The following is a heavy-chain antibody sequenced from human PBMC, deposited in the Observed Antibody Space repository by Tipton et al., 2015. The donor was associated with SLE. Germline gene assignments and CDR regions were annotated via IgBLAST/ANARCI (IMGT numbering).Heavy chain of an antibody. J-gene: IGHJ4*02. CDR1: GGSISGYY. D-gene: IGHD3-3*01. CDR2: ISFSGLT. CDR3: ARHKLGFSWSYFDP. Sequence: TLSLTCTVSGGSISGYYWSWVRQPPGKGLGWIGYISFSGLTNYNPSVRSRVSTSMDTSKNQFSLQMSSVTAADTALYYCARHKLGFSWSYFDPWGQGTRVTVSS. V-gene: IGHV4-59*08.